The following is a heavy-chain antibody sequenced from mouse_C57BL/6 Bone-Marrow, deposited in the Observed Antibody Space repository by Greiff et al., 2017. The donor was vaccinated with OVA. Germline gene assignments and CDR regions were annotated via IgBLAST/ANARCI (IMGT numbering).Heavy chain of an antibody. CDR1: GYTFTSYG. Sequence: QVQLQQSGAELARPGASVTLSCKASGYTFTSYGISWVKQRTGQGLEWIGEIYPRSGNTYYNEKFKGKATLTADKSSSTAYMELRSLTSEDSAGYFCARRRVYYYGRSYGAWFAYWGQGTLVTVSA. J-gene: IGHJ3*01. V-gene: IGHV1-81*01. CDR2: IYPRSGNT. D-gene: IGHD1-1*01. CDR3: ARRRVYYYGRSYGAWFAY.